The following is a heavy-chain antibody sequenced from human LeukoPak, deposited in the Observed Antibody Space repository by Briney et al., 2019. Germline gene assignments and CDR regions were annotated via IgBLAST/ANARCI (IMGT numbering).Heavy chain of an antibody. J-gene: IGHJ4*02. V-gene: IGHV3-53*01. Sequence: GGSLRLSCAASEFTVYNNYMSWVRQAPGKGLEWVSVIYSGGYTYYADSVKGRFTISRDNSKNTLYLQMNSLRAEDTAVYYCAKTGNPATGDYWGPGTLVTVSS. D-gene: IGHD1-1*01. CDR3: AKTGNPATGDY. CDR2: IYSGGYT. CDR1: EFTVYNNY.